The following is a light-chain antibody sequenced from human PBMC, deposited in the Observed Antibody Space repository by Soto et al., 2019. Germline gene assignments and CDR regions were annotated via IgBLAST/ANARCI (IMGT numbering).Light chain of an antibody. CDR2: LNSDGSH. CDR3: QTWGTGIHWV. V-gene: IGLV4-69*01. Sequence: QSVLTQSPSASASLGASVELTCTLSSGHSSYAIAWHQQQPEKGPRYLMKLNSDGSHSKGDGIPDRFSGSSSGAERYLTISSLQSEDEADYYCQTWGTGIHWVFGGGTKLTVL. J-gene: IGLJ3*02. CDR1: SGHSSYA.